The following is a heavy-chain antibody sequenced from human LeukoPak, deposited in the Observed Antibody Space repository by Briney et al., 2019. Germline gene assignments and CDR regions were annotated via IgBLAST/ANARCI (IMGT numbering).Heavy chain of an antibody. D-gene: IGHD4-17*01. V-gene: IGHV3-7*01. J-gene: IGHJ4*02. CDR3: ARWRTTVPRVDY. CDR1: GFTFSSYW. Sequence: GGSLRLSCAASGFTFSSYWMSWLRQAPGKGLEWVANIKQDGSEKYYADSVKGRFTISRDNAKDSLYLQMNSLRAEDTAVYYCARWRTTVPRVDYWGQGTLVTVSS. CDR2: IKQDGSEK.